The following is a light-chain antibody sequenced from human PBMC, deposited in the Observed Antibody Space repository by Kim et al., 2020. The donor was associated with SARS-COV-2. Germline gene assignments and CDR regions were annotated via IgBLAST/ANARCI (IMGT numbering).Light chain of an antibody. CDR2: YDS. V-gene: IGLV3-21*04. CDR1: NIGSKS. Sequence: SYELTQPPSVSVAPGKTARITCGGNNIGSKSVHWYQQKPGQAPVLVIYYDSDRPSGIPERFSGSNSGTTATLTISRVEAGAEADYYCQVWASSSDHPVFG. CDR3: QVWASSSDHPV. J-gene: IGLJ3*02.